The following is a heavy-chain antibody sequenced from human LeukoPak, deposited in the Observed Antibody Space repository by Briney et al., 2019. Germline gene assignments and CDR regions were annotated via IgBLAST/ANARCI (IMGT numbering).Heavy chain of an antibody. CDR2: TSYRSKWYN. D-gene: IGHD5-24*01. Sequence: SQTLSLTCAISGDSVSSKSAAWSWIRQSPSRGLEWLGRTSYRSKWYNDYAVSVKSRININPDTSKNQFSLHLNSVTPEDTAVYYCAREGDEGYLFDFWGQGTLVTVSS. CDR1: GDSVSSKSAA. V-gene: IGHV6-1*01. CDR3: AREGDEGYLFDF. J-gene: IGHJ4*02.